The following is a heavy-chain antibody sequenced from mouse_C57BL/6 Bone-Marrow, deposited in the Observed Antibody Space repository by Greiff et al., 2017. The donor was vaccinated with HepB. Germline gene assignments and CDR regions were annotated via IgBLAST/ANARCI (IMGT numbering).Heavy chain of an antibody. V-gene: IGHV2-2*01. Sequence: VQLVESGPGLVQPSQSLSITCTVSGFSLTSYGVHWVRQSPGKGLEWLGVIWSGGSTDYNAAFISRLSISKGNSKSQVFFKMNSLQADDTAIYYCASQTGTSPWFAYWGQGTLVTVSA. D-gene: IGHD4-1*01. J-gene: IGHJ3*01. CDR1: GFSLTSYG. CDR3: ASQTGTSPWFAY. CDR2: IWSGGST.